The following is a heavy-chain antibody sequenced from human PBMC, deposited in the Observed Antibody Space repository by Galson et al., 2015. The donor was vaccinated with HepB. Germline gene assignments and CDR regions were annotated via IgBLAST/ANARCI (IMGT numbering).Heavy chain of an antibody. D-gene: IGHD2-2*01. V-gene: IGHV1-69*01. Sequence: SGAEVKKPGESLKISCKASGYTFSSYAISWVRQAPGQGLEWMGGIIPIFGTANYAQKFQGRVTITADESTSTAYMELRSLRSDDTAVYYCARGLGSTQHWGQGTLVTVSS. CDR1: GYTFSSYA. J-gene: IGHJ4*02. CDR2: IIPIFGTA. CDR3: ARGLGSTQH.